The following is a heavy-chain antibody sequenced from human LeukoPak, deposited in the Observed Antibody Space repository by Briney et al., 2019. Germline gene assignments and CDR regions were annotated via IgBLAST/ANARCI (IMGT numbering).Heavy chain of an antibody. J-gene: IGHJ4*02. D-gene: IGHD2-2*01. CDR3: ARGAALAMGDFDY. V-gene: IGHV3-21*01. Sequence: GGSLRLSCAASGFTFSSYSMNWVRQAPGRGLEWVSSISSSSSYIYYADSVKGRFTISRDNAKNSLYLQMNSLRAEDTAVYYCARGAALAMGDFDYWGQGTLVTVSS. CDR2: ISSSSSYI. CDR1: GFTFSSYS.